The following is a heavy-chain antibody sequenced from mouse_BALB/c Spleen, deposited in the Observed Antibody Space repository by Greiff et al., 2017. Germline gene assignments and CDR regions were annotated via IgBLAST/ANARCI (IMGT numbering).Heavy chain of an antibody. CDR1: GFTFSSYA. Sequence: EVHLVESGGGLVKPGGSLKLSCAASGFTFSSYAMSWVRQSPEKRLEWVAEISSGGSYTYYPDTVTGRFTISRDNAKNTLYLEMSSLRSEDTAMYYCARSDGYDHYFDYWGQGTTLTVSS. D-gene: IGHD2-2*01. CDR3: ARSDGYDHYFDY. V-gene: IGHV5-9-4*01. CDR2: ISSGGSYT. J-gene: IGHJ2*01.